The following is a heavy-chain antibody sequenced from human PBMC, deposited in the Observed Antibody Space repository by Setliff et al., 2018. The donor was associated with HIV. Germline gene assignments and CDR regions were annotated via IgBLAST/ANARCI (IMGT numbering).Heavy chain of an antibody. D-gene: IGHD3-22*01. Sequence: ASVKVSCKASGYTFTGYYMHWVRQAPGQGLEWMGVIHPSGGSTSYAQSFQDRVTMTRDTSISTAYMELSRLRSDDTAVYYCARGMDYYDTSGYYQYYFDYWGQGTLVTVSS. V-gene: IGHV1-46*01. J-gene: IGHJ4*02. CDR1: GYTFTGYY. CDR2: IHPSGGST. CDR3: ARGMDYYDTSGYYQYYFDY.